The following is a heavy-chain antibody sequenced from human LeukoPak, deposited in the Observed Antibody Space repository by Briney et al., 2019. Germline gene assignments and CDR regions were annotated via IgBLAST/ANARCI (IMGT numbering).Heavy chain of an antibody. D-gene: IGHD6-19*01. CDR3: VRGNVKHYHSVADEYYYYMDV. CDR1: GDSFSGFY. J-gene: IGHJ6*03. CDR2: ISYSGTP. V-gene: IGHV4-34*01. Sequence: SETLSLTCGVFGDSFSGFYWTWVRQAPGKGLEWIGEISYSGTPRYSPSLNSRITITLDTSKKQISLNLSRVSAADTAMYYCVRGNVKHYHSVADEYYYYMDVWGKGTAVLVSS.